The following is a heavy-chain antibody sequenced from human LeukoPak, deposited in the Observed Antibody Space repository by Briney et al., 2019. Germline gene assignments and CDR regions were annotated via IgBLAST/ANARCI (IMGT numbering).Heavy chain of an antibody. Sequence: GGSLRLSCAASGFTFSSYSMNWVRQAPGKGLEWVSSISSSSSSYIYYADSVKGRFTISRDNAKNSLYLQMNSLRAEDTAVYYCARSSYYYGSGDFMDVWGKGTTVTVSS. D-gene: IGHD3-10*01. V-gene: IGHV3-21*01. CDR1: GFTFSSYS. CDR3: ARSSYYYGSGDFMDV. CDR2: ISSSSSSYI. J-gene: IGHJ6*03.